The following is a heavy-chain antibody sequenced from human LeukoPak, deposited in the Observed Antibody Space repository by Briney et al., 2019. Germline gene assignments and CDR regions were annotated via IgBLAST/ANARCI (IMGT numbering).Heavy chain of an antibody. CDR1: GGSISSYY. CDR2: IFYSGST. V-gene: IGHV4-59*01. D-gene: IGHD3-9*01. J-gene: IGHJ3*02. CDR3: AREGDGYYDNPDI. Sequence: SETLSLTCTLSGGSISSYYWSWIRQPPGKGLEWIGYIFYSGSTNYNPSLKSRVTISVDTSKNQFSLKLSSVTAADTAVYYCAREGDGYYDNPDIWGQGTMVTVSS.